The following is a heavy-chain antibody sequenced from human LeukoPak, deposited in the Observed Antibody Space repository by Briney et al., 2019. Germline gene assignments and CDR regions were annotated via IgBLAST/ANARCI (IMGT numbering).Heavy chain of an antibody. Sequence: SETLSLTCDVYGASLTGYYCAWIRQAPGKGLEWIGEINHSGSTNYNPSLKNRVTISVDTSKNQSSLWLSAVTAANTAVYYFTRVGIMTRQSINFLFFYCMDVWGQGTTVTVSS. D-gene: IGHD7-27*01. CDR3: TRVGIMTRQSINFLFFYCMDV. V-gene: IGHV4-34*01. J-gene: IGHJ6*03. CDR1: GASLTGYY. CDR2: INHSGST.